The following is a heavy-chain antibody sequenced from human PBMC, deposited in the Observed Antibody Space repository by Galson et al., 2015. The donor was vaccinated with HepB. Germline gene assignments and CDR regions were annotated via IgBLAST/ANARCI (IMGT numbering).Heavy chain of an antibody. CDR2: IQYDGSKK. Sequence: FLRLSCATSGFTFSSFGIHWVRQAPGKGLEWVAVIQYDGSKKYYADSVKGRFTISRDNSKNTLYLQMSSLRAEDTAVYYCAREQHDSFDIWGQGTMVTVSS. V-gene: IGHV3-33*01. J-gene: IGHJ3*02. CDR1: GFTFSSFG. CDR3: AREQHDSFDI.